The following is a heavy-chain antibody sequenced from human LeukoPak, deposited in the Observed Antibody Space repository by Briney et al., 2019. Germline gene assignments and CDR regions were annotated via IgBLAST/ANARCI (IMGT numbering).Heavy chain of an antibody. V-gene: IGHV3-NL1*01. CDR2: IYSGGST. Sequence: PGGSLRLSCAASGFTFSSYGMHWVRQAAGKGLEWVSVIYSGGSTYYADSVKGRFTISRDNAKNSLYLQMNSLRAEDTAVYYCARAKCGGDCYSNYYMDVWGKGTTVTVSS. CDR3: ARAKCGGDCYSNYYMDV. CDR1: GFTFSSYG. D-gene: IGHD2-21*02. J-gene: IGHJ6*03.